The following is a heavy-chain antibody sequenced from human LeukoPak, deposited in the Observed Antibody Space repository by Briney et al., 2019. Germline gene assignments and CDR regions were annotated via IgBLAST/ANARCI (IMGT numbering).Heavy chain of an antibody. J-gene: IGHJ4*02. CDR1: GFTFRSYG. CDR2: ICYDGSKK. V-gene: IGHV3-33*01. CDR3: ATTRGVKVSYYFDY. D-gene: IGHD2-15*01. Sequence: GGSLRLSCAASGFTFRSYGMHWVGQAPGKGLEGVALICYDGSKKYYADSVKCRFTISRHNSKNTLSLQMNSLRAEATAVYYCATTRGVKVSYYFDYWGQGTLVTVSS.